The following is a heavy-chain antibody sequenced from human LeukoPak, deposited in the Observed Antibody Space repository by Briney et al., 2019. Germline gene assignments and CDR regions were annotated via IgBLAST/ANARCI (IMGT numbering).Heavy chain of an antibody. CDR3: ARDVGSGSPLDY. CDR2: ISSSSSYI. J-gene: IGHJ4*02. Sequence: PGGSLRPSCAASGFTFSSYSMNWVRQAPGKGLEWVSSISSSSSYIYYADSVKGRFTISRDNAKNSLYLQMNSLRAEDTAVYYCARDVGSGSPLDYWGQGTLVTVSS. CDR1: GFTFSSYS. D-gene: IGHD1-26*01. V-gene: IGHV3-21*01.